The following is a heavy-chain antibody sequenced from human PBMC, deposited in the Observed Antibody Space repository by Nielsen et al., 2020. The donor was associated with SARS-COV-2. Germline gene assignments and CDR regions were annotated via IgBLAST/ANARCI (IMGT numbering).Heavy chain of an antibody. J-gene: IGHJ4*02. CDR3: ARESALYYYDSRGYFDY. CDR2: IYSGGST. Sequence: GESLKISCAASGFTFSSYSMNWVRQAPGKGLEWVSVIYSGGSTYYADSVKGRFTISRDNSKNTLYLQMNSLRAEDTAVYYCARESALYYYDSRGYFDYWGQGTLVTVSS. CDR1: GFTFSSYS. V-gene: IGHV3-53*01. D-gene: IGHD3-22*01.